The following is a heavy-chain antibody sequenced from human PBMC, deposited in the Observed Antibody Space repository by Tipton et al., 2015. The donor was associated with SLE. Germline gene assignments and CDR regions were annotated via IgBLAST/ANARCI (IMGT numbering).Heavy chain of an antibody. CDR2: VYYPVRT. Sequence: TLSLTCTVSGDSTSTYYWSWIRQSPGKGLEWIGYVYYPVRTSYNPSLKSRVTISLDESKNQFSLKLSSVTAADTAVYYCARANQLEHGFDYWGQGTLVTVSS. V-gene: IGHV4-59*01. J-gene: IGHJ4*02. CDR3: ARANQLEHGFDY. CDR1: GDSTSTYY. D-gene: IGHD1-1*01.